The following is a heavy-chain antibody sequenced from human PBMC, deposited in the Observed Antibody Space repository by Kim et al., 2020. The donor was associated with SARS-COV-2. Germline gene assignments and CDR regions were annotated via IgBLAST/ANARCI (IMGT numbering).Heavy chain of an antibody. CDR3: ARTLGYCSGGSCYGLDYYYYGMDV. CDR2: ISSNGGST. CDR1: GFTFSSYA. Sequence: GGSLRLSCAASGFTFSSYAMHWVRQAPGKGLEYVSAISSNGGSTYYANSVKGRFTISRDNSKNTLYLQMGSLRAEDMAVYYCARTLGYCSGGSCYGLDYYYYGMDVWGQGTTVTVSS. D-gene: IGHD2-15*01. J-gene: IGHJ6*02. V-gene: IGHV3-64*01.